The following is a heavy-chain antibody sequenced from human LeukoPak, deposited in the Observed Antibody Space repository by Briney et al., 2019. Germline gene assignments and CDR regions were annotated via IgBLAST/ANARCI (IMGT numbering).Heavy chain of an antibody. V-gene: IGHV4-39*01. J-gene: IGHJ4*02. CDR1: GVPISSTSYY. Sequence: SETLSLTCTVSGVPISSTSYYWGWIRQPPGKGLEWIGSIYYSGTTYYNPSLKSRVSMSVDTSKNQFSLKLSSVTAADTTFYYCARGTTVIRGVPREFDYWGQGNLVTVSS. CDR3: ARGTTVIRGVPREFDY. D-gene: IGHD3-10*01. CDR2: IYYSGTT.